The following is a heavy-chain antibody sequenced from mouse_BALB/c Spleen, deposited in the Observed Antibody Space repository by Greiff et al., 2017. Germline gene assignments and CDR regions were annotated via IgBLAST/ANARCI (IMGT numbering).Heavy chain of an antibody. D-gene: IGHD2-4*01. J-gene: IGHJ3*01. V-gene: IGHV5-6-5*01. CDR3: ARGRVYYDYDEGAWFAY. CDR1: GFTFSSYA. CDR2: ISSGGST. Sequence: EVQGVESGGGLVKPGGSLKLSCAASGFTFSSYAMSWVRQTPEKRLEWVASISSGGSTYYPDSVKGRFTISRDNARNILYLQMSSLRSEDTAMYYCARGRVYYDYDEGAWFAYWGQGTLVTVSA.